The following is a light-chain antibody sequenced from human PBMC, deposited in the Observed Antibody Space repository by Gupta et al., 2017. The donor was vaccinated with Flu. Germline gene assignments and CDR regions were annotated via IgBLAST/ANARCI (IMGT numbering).Light chain of an antibody. Sequence: EIVLTQSPPALSLSPGETVTLSCRASQSVRDYLAWYHQRPGQSPRLLIYDASNRATDVPARFNASGSETDFTLTISGLEPEDSGVYYCQQRNNWPLTFGGGTKVEIK. V-gene: IGKV3-11*01. J-gene: IGKJ4*01. CDR1: QSVRDY. CDR3: QQRNNWPLT. CDR2: DAS.